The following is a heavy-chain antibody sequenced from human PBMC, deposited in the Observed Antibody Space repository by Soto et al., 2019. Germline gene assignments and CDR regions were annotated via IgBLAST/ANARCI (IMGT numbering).Heavy chain of an antibody. D-gene: IGHD6-19*01. J-gene: IGHJ4*02. V-gene: IGHV4-34*01. CDR1: GGSFSGYY. Sequence: SETLSLTCAVYGGSFSGYYWSWIRQPPGKGLEWIGEINHSGSTNYNPSLKSRVTISVDTSKNQFSLKLSSVTAADTAVYYCARSRIAVAPTGVYWGQGTLVTVSS. CDR3: ARSRIAVAPTGVY. CDR2: INHSGST.